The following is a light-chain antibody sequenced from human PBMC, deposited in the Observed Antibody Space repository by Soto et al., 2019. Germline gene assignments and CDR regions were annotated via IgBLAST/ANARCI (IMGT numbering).Light chain of an antibody. V-gene: IGLV1-40*01. J-gene: IGLJ2*01. CDR3: AAWDDSLSGVV. Sequence: QSVLTQPPSVSGAPGQRVTISCTGNSSNLGAGYDVHWYQQLPGAAPKLVIFGNRNRPSGVPERFSGSKSGTSASLAISGLRSEDEGDYYCAAWDDSLSGVVFGGGTKLTVL. CDR1: SSNLGAGYD. CDR2: GNR.